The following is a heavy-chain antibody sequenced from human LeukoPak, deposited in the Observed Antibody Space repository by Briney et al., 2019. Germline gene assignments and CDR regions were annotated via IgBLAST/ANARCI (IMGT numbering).Heavy chain of an antibody. V-gene: IGHV4-31*03. J-gene: IGHJ4*02. D-gene: IGHD3-22*01. CDR2: IYYSGST. Sequence: SETLSLTCTVSGGSISSGGYYWSWIRQRPGKGLEWIGYIYYSGSTYYNPSLKSRVTISVDTSKNQFSLKLSSVTAADTAVYYCARVTAIVRVFDYWGQGTLVTVSS. CDR1: GGSISSGGYY. CDR3: ARVTAIVRVFDY.